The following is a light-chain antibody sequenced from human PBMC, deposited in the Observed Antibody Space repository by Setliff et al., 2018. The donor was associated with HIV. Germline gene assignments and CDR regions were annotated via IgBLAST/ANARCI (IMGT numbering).Light chain of an antibody. CDR1: SSNIETHY. J-gene: IGLJ1*01. Sequence: QPVLTQPPSASGAPGQTVTISCSGSSSNIETHYVYWYQQFPGTAPKLLIYRNDQRPPGVPARFSGSKSGTSAALTISDLRAEDEAEYFCAAWNDRPTGIYVFGTGTKVTVL. CDR2: RND. CDR3: AAWNDRPTGIYV. V-gene: IGLV1-47*01.